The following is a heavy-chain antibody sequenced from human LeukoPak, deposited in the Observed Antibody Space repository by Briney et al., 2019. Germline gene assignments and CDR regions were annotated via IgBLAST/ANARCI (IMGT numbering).Heavy chain of an antibody. Sequence: ASVKVSCKASGYTFTSYGISWVRQAPGQGLEWMGWISAYNGNTNYAQKLQGRVTMTTDTSTSTAYMELRSLRSDDTAVYYCAGDTAYYIAAAGTYVDYWGQGTLVTVSS. D-gene: IGHD6-13*01. V-gene: IGHV1-18*01. CDR3: AGDTAYYIAAAGTYVDY. CDR1: GYTFTSYG. CDR2: ISAYNGNT. J-gene: IGHJ4*02.